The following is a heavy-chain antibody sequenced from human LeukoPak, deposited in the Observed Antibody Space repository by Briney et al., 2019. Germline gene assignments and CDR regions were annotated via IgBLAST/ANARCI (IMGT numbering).Heavy chain of an antibody. V-gene: IGHV4-34*01. CDR1: GVSFNDYY. CDR3: TRMTTGHDY. D-gene: IGHD4-17*01. CDR2: INQSGNT. Sequence: PSETLSLTCAVSGVSFNDYYWSWVRQTPGRGLEWIGEINQSGNTNDSPSLKSRVTISIDTSRKQFSLNLRSVTVADTGIYYCTRMTTGHDYWGQGTLVTVSS. J-gene: IGHJ4*02.